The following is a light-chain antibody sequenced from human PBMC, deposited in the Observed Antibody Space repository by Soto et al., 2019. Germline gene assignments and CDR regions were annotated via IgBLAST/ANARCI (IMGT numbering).Light chain of an antibody. J-gene: IGLJ1*01. CDR3: CSYTTSNTRQIV. V-gene: IGLV2-14*03. CDR2: DVS. CDR1: SSDVGGYNY. Sequence: QSALTQPASVSGSPGQSITISCTGTSSDVGGYNYVSWYQQHPGKAPEFMIYDVSSRPSGVSNCFSGSKSGNTASLTISGLQAEDEADYYCCSYTTSNTRQIVFGTGTKLTVL.